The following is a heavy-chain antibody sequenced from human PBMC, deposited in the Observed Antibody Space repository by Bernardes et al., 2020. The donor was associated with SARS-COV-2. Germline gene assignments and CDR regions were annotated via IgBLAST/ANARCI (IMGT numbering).Heavy chain of an antibody. CDR1: TFTFSTYG. J-gene: IGHJ6*02. CDR3: ARTRRGSYYYGMDV. V-gene: IGHV3-30*03. CDR2: VSYDGTTK. Sequence: GGSLRLSCVASTFTFSTYGMHWVRQAPGKGLEWVALVSYDGTTKYYADSVKGRFTISRDDSKNTLYLQMNSLRAEDTAVYYCARTRRGSYYYGMDVWGQGTTVTVSS.